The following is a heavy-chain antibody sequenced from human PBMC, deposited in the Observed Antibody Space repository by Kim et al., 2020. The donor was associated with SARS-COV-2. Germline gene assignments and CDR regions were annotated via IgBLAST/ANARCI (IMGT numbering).Heavy chain of an antibody. D-gene: IGHD3-3*01. Sequence: VTVKSRITINPDTSKNQFSLQLNSVTPEETAVYYCATGYDFWSGYYDFDYWGQGTLVTVSS. V-gene: IGHV6-1*01. J-gene: IGHJ4*02. CDR3: ATGYDFWSGYYDFDY.